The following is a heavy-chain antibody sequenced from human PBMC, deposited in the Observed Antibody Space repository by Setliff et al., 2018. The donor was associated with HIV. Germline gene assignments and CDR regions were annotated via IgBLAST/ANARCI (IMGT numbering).Heavy chain of an antibody. CDR3: ARHGAIVSGPKAFDY. Sequence: SETLSLTCSVSGGSINSDNYYWGWIRQAPGKGLEWIGSIYYSGTTYYNPSLKSRVTISVDTSKKQLSLKVSSVTAADTAVYYCARHGAIVSGPKAFDYWGQGTLVTVSS. D-gene: IGHD2-15*01. V-gene: IGHV4-39*01. J-gene: IGHJ4*02. CDR2: IYYSGTT. CDR1: GGSINSDNYY.